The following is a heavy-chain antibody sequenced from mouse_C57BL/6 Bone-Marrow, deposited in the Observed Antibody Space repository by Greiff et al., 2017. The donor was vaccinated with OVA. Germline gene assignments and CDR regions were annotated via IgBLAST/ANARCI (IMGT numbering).Heavy chain of an antibody. J-gene: IGHJ3*01. V-gene: IGHV1-81*01. CDR3: ARSRDGEPCAY. CDR1: GYTFTSYG. CDR2: IYPRSGNT. D-gene: IGHD2-13*01. Sequence: VQLQQSGAELARPGASVKLSCKASGYTFTSYGISWVKQRTGQGLEWIGEIYPRSGNTYYNEKFKGKATLTADKSSRTAYRELRSLTSEDSAVYFCARSRDGEPCAYWGQGTLVTVSA.